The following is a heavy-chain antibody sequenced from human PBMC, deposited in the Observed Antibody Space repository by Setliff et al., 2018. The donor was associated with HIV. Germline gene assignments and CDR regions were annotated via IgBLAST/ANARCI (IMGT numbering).Heavy chain of an antibody. J-gene: IGHJ4*01. Sequence: SGPTLVNPTETLTLTCSFSGFSLNTRGVGVGWIRQPPGKALEWLALIYWGNDRRYTPSLGGRVSITKDTSKNQVFLTLANVDPVDTATYYCAHRNPVGEDFFDYWGQGIVVTVSS. CDR1: GFSLNTRGVG. CDR2: IYWGNDR. V-gene: IGHV2-5*02. D-gene: IGHD1-26*01. CDR3: AHRNPVGEDFFDY.